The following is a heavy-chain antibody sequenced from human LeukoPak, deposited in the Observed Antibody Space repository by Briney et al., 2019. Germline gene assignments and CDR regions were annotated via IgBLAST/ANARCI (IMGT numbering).Heavy chain of an antibody. D-gene: IGHD6-19*01. V-gene: IGHV1-18*01. J-gene: IGHJ4*02. CDR1: GYTFTSYG. CDR3: ARDASGWPFDY. CDR2: ISAYNGNT. Sequence: GASVKVSCKASGYTFTSYGISWVRQAPGQGLEWMGWISAYNGNTNYAQKLQGRVTMTTDTSTSTAYMGLRSLRSDDTAAYYCARDASGWPFDYWGQGTLVTVSS.